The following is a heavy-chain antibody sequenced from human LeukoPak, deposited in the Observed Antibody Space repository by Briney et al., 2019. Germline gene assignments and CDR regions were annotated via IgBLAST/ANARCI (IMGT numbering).Heavy chain of an antibody. Sequence: PSETLSLTCTVSGGSISTYYWSWIRQPAGKGLEWIGRIYPSGSANYNPSLKSRVTMSVDTSKNQFSLKLTSLTAADTAVYYCASGKSDEYYYYYYMDVWDKGTTVTVSS. V-gene: IGHV4-4*07. D-gene: IGHD1-26*01. CDR1: GGSISTYY. CDR2: IYPSGSA. J-gene: IGHJ6*03. CDR3: ASGKSDEYYYYYYMDV.